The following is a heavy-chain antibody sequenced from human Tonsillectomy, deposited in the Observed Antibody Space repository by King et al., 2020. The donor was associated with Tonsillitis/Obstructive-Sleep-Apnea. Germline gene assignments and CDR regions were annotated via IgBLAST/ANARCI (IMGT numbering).Heavy chain of an antibody. V-gene: IGHV3-30*18. D-gene: IGHD5-24*01. Sequence: VQLVESGGGVVQPGRSLRLSCAASGFTFSSYGMHWVRQAPGKGLEWVAVISYDGSNKYYADSVKGRFTISRDNSKNTLYLQMNSLRAEDTAVYYCAKDREGWLHAPCDYWGQGTLVTVSS. CDR1: GFTFSSYG. CDR2: ISYDGSNK. CDR3: AKDREGWLHAPCDY. J-gene: IGHJ4*02.